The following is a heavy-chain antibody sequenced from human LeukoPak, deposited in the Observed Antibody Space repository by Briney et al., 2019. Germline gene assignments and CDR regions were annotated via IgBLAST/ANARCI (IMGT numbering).Heavy chain of an antibody. Sequence: GASVKVSCKASGYTLSQYAMHWVRQAPGQRPEWMGWINSGNSNTKYDQKFQGRVTITRNTSISTAYMELSSLRSEDTAVYYCARAIAAAGTDYWGQGTLVTVSS. V-gene: IGHV1-3*04. CDR2: INSGNSNT. CDR1: GYTLSQYA. D-gene: IGHD6-13*01. J-gene: IGHJ4*02. CDR3: ARAIAAAGTDY.